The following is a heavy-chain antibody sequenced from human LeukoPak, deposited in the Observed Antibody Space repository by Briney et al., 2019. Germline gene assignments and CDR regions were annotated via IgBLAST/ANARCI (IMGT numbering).Heavy chain of an antibody. D-gene: IGHD3-22*01. V-gene: IGHV1-69*04. CDR3: ARGFDYYDSSGYHPPDV. CDR1: RRTFSNYA. CDR2: IIPILGIA. Sequence: ASVKLSCKASRRTFSNYAISWVRQAPGQGLEWMGRIIPILGIANYAQKFQGRVTITADKSTSTVYMELSSLRSEDTAVYYCARGFDYYDSSGYHPPDVWGQGTTVTVSS. J-gene: IGHJ6*02.